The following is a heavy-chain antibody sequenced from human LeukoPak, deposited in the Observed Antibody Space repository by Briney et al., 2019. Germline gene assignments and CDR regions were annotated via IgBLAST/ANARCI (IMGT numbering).Heavy chain of an antibody. Sequence: SETLSLTCTVSGGSITTSTYFWGWIRQPPGKGLEWIGTIHYSGSTYYDPSLKSRVTISIDTSKNQFSLKLSSVTAADTAVYYCASAVGGLAHGHRYFDYWGQGTLVTVSS. V-gene: IGHV4-39*07. CDR3: ASAVGGLAHGHRYFDY. CDR2: IHYSGST. D-gene: IGHD6-19*01. CDR1: GGSITTSTYF. J-gene: IGHJ4*02.